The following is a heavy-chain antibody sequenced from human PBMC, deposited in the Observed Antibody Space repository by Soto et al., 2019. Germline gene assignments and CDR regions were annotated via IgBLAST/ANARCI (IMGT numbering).Heavy chain of an antibody. CDR1: GGSVSSVVFS. CDR2: ISHGGSH. V-gene: IGHV4-30-2*01. Sequence: SETLSVTCAVSGGSVSSVVFSWNWVRQPPGQGLELIGYISHGGSHHYTPSLRSRVSISVDRSTNVISLNLTYMTPADTAVYLCARGNYYYAMDXWGQVTTVTVS. J-gene: IGHJ6*02. CDR3: ARGNYYYAMDX.